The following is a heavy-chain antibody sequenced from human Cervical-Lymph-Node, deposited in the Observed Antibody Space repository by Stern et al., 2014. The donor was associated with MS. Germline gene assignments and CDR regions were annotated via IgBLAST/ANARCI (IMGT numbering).Heavy chain of an antibody. J-gene: IGHJ4*02. Sequence: EVQLVESGAEVKKPGESLKISCKGSGYSFTANWIAWVRQMPGKGLEWRGIIYPGDSDPRYSPSFKGQVTISADKSISTAYLQWSSLKASDTAMYYCARDYGDYAFDYWGQGTLVTVSS. CDR3: ARDYGDYAFDY. CDR2: IYPGDSDP. CDR1: GYSFTANW. D-gene: IGHD4-17*01. V-gene: IGHV5-51*01.